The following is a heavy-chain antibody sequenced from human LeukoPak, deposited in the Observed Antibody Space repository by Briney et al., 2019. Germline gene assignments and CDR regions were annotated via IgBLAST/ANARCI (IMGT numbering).Heavy chain of an antibody. V-gene: IGHV1-3*01. CDR3: ARGTVTPNWFDP. J-gene: IGHJ5*02. D-gene: IGHD4-17*01. CDR1: GYIFTNYA. Sequence: SVNVSCMASGYIFTNYAMYWVRQAAGQGREWVGWINAGNGNRKYSQKFQDRATHTRDTSARTAYMELSSLRSEDTAVYYCARGTVTPNWFDPWGQGTLVAVPS. CDR2: INAGNGNR.